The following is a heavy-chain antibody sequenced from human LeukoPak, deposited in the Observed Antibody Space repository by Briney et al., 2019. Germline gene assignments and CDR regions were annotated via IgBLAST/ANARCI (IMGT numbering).Heavy chain of an antibody. J-gene: IGHJ4*02. CDR2: IYTSGST. CDR3: ARGSRTIFGVVINDY. D-gene: IGHD3-3*01. Sequence: SETLSLTCTVSGGSISSYYWSWIRQPAGKGLEWIGRIYTSGSTNYNPSLKSRVTMSVDTSKNQFSLKLSSVTAADTAVYYCARGSRTIFGVVINDYWGQGTLVTVSS. V-gene: IGHV4-4*07. CDR1: GGSISSYY.